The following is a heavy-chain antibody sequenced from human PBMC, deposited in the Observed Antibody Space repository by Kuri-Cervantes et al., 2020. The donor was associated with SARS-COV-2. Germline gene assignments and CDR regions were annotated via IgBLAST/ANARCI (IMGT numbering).Heavy chain of an antibody. D-gene: IGHD2-15*01. Sequence: SQTLSLTCASYGWSFSGYYWGWSRQPPGKGLEWIGEINHSGSTNYNPSLKSRVTISVDTSKNQFSLKLTSLTAADTALYYCVRETDHLILEAAHDYYYMDVWGKGTTVTVSS. CDR3: VRETDHLILEAAHDYYYMDV. CDR1: GWSFSGYY. J-gene: IGHJ6*03. V-gene: IGHV4-34*01. CDR2: INHSGST.